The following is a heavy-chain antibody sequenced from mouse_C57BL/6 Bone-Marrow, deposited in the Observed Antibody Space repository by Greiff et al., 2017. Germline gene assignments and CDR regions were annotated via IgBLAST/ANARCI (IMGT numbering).Heavy chain of an antibody. Sequence: QVQLKQPGAELVRPGTSVKLSCKASGYTFTSYWMHWVKQRPGQGLEWIGVIDPSDSYTNYNQKFKGKGTLTVDTSSSTAYMQLSSLTSEDSAVYYCVRCDYDWFAYWGQGTLVTVSA. CDR1: GYTFTSYW. J-gene: IGHJ3*01. D-gene: IGHD2-4*01. CDR3: VRCDYDWFAY. V-gene: IGHV1-59*01. CDR2: IDPSDSYT.